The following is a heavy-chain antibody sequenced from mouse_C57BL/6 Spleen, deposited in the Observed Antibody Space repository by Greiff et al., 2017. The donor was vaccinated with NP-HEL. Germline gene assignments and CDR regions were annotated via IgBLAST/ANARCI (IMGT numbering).Heavy chain of an antibody. CDR3: ARISTGGGNYLYYFDY. J-gene: IGHJ2*01. V-gene: IGHV8-8*01. D-gene: IGHD2-1*01. CDR2: IWWDDDK. Sequence: QVTLKVSGPGILQPSQTLSLTCSFSGFSLSTFGMGVGWIRQPSGKGLEWLAHIWWDDDKYYNPALKSRLTISKDTSKNQVFLKIANVDTADTATYYCARISTGGGNYLYYFDYWGQGTTLTVSS. CDR1: GFSLSTFGMG.